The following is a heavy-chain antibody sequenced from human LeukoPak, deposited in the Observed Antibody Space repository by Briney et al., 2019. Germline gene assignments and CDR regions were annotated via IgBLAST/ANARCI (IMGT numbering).Heavy chain of an antibody. V-gene: IGHV4-39*07. J-gene: IGHJ3*02. CDR2: IYYSGST. CDR1: GGSISSSSYY. D-gene: IGHD3-22*01. CDR3: ARTYDSSLDAFDI. Sequence: SETLSLTCTVSGGSISSSSYYWGWIRQPPGKGLEWIGSIYYSGSTYYNPSLKSRVTISVDTSKNQFSLKLSSVTAADTAVYYCARTYDSSLDAFDIWGQGTMVTVSS.